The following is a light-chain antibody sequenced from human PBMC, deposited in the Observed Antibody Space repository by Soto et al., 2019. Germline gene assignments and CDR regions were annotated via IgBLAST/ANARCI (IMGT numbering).Light chain of an antibody. CDR2: DIS. Sequence: ENVLTHSQGTLSLSPGDSATLFCRARQSLTNPYIAWYQQKPGQAPRLLIYDISSRATGIPDRFSGSVSSTGFNVTITRLEPKDLAVFYFQHYGQSQVIFGQGTRLEIK. V-gene: IGKV3-20*01. J-gene: IGKJ5*01. CDR1: QSLTNPY. CDR3: QHYGQSQVI.